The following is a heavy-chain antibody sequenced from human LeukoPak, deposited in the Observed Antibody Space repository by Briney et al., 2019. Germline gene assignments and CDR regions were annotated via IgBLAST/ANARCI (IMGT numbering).Heavy chain of an antibody. V-gene: IGHV3-9*01. J-gene: IGHJ4*02. CDR1: GFTFDDYA. CDR3: AKDIGYSGYDWVDY. CDR2: ISWNSGSI. Sequence: PGGSLRLSCAASGFTFDDYAMHWVRQAPGKGLEWVSGISWNSGSIGYADSVKGRFTISRDNAKNSLYLQMNSLRAEDTALYYCAKDIGYSGYDWVDYWGQGTLVTVSS. D-gene: IGHD5-12*01.